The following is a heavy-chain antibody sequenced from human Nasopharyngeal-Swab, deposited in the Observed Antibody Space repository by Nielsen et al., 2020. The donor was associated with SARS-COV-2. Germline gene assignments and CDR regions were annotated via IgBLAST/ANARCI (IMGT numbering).Heavy chain of an antibody. D-gene: IGHD3-10*01. V-gene: IGHV3-30-3*01. CDR1: GFTFKSFP. Sequence: GESLKISCATSGFTFKSFPMHWVSKGPEKGLERVAVISYDVDKTFYADSVKGRFTVSRDNAKNTLYLQMVNLRVEDTAVYYCARGASFGAVSDAMDVWGQGTTVTVSS. CDR3: ARGASFGAVSDAMDV. CDR2: ISYDVDKT. J-gene: IGHJ6*02.